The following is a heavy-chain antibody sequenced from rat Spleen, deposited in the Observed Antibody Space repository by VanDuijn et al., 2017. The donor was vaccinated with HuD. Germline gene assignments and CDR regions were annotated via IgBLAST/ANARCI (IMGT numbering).Heavy chain of an antibody. V-gene: IGHV5S23*01. D-gene: IGHD1-12*02. CDR3: ARHGYDGSYYYWDY. Sequence: EVHLVESGGGLVQPGRSLKLSCAASGFTFSDCNMAWVRQAPRKGLEWVANISTGGANTHYRDSVKGRFTISRDQAKSTLYLQMDSLRSEDTATYYCARHGYDGSYYYWDYWGQGVMVTVSS. CDR1: GFTFSDCN. J-gene: IGHJ2*01. CDR2: ISTGGANT.